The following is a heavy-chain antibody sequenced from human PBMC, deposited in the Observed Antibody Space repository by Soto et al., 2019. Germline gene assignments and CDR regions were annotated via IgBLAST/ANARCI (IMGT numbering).Heavy chain of an antibody. D-gene: IGHD7-27*01. V-gene: IGHV4-34*01. J-gene: IGHJ4*02. CDR2: ITHSGST. Sequence: QVQLQQWGAGLLKPSETLSLTCAVYGGSFSGYYWNWIRQPPGKGLELIGEITHSGSTNYNPSLKSRVTISVDTSKNQFSLKLSSVTAADTAVYYCARGWGRIFDYWGQGTLVTVSS. CDR1: GGSFSGYY. CDR3: ARGWGRIFDY.